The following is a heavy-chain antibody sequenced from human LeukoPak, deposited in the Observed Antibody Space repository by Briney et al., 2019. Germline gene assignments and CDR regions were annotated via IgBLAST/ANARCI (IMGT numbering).Heavy chain of an antibody. CDR2: ISGSGGST. CDR3: AKQGWYYDILAYYFDY. Sequence: GGSLRLSCAASGFTFSSYAMSWVRQAPGKGLERVSAISGSGGSTYYADSVKGRFTISRDNSKNTLYLQMNSLRAEDTAVYYCAKQGWYYDILAYYFDYWGQGTLVTVSS. CDR1: GFTFSSYA. V-gene: IGHV3-23*01. J-gene: IGHJ4*02. D-gene: IGHD3-9*01.